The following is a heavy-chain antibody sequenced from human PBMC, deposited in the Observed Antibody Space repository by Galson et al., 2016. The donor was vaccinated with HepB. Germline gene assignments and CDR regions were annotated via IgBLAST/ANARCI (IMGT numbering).Heavy chain of an antibody. D-gene: IGHD2-2*01. CDR1: GFTFSTFA. CDR2: ISTNGGST. J-gene: IGHJ4*02. CDR3: VKTYCISPSCYFDS. V-gene: IGHV3-64D*06. Sequence: SLRLSCAASGFTFSTFALYWVRQAPGKGLEYVSAISTNGGSTYYADSVKGRFTISRDNSKNTLYLQMTSLRADDTALYYCVKTYCISPSCYFDSWGQGTLVTVSS.